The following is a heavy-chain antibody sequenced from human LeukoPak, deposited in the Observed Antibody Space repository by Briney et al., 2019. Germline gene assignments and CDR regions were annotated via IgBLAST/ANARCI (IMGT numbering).Heavy chain of an antibody. CDR3: ARGDYGDGPNY. J-gene: IGHJ4*02. CDR1: GGSISSGGYY. D-gene: IGHD4-17*01. V-gene: IGHV4-31*11. CDR2: IFYSGST. Sequence: SETLPLTCAVSGGSISSGGYYWSWIRQLPGKGLEWIGHIFYSGSTYNNPSLKSRVTISVDTSKNQFSLKLSSVTAADTAVYYCARGDYGDGPNYWGQGTLVTVSS.